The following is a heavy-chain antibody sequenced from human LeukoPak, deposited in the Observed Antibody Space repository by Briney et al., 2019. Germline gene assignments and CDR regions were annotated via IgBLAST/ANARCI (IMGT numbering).Heavy chain of an antibody. CDR2: ISRSSSTI. Sequence: GGSLRLSCAASGFTFSSYSMNWVRQAPGKGLEWVSYISRSSSTIYYADSVKGRFTISRDNAKNSLYLQMNSLRAEDTAVYYCASDRSLIASLYYFDNWGQGTLVTVSS. CDR1: GFTFSSYS. CDR3: ASDRSLIASLYYFDN. J-gene: IGHJ4*02. D-gene: IGHD3-22*01. V-gene: IGHV3-48*01.